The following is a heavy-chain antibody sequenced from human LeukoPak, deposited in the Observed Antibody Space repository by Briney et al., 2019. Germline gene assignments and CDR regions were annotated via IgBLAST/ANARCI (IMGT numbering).Heavy chain of an antibody. Sequence: ASVKVSCEASGYTFTSYGISWVRQAPGQGLEWMGWISAYNGNTNYAQKLQGRVTMTTDTSTSTAYMELRSLRSDDTAVYYCARVTMVRGSFDYWGQGTLVTVPS. CDR2: ISAYNGNT. V-gene: IGHV1-18*01. J-gene: IGHJ4*02. CDR1: GYTFTSYG. CDR3: ARVTMVRGSFDY. D-gene: IGHD3-10*01.